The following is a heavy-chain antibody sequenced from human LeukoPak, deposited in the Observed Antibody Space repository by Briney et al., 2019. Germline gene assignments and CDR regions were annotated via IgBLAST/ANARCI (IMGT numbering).Heavy chain of an antibody. D-gene: IGHD5-18*01. CDR3: ARGYSYGQHFDY. V-gene: IGHV3-30*02. Sequence: GGSLRLSCAASGFTFNSYGMHWVRQAPGKGLEWVAFVRYDGSSKYYADSVKGRFTISRDNSKNSLYLQMNSLRAEDTAVYYCARGYSYGQHFDYWGQGTLVTVSS. CDR1: GFTFNSYG. J-gene: IGHJ4*02. CDR2: VRYDGSSK.